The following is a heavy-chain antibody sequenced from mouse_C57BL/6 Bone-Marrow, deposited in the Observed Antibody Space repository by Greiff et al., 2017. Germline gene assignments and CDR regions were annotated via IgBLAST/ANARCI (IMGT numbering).Heavy chain of an antibody. CDR1: GFTFSDYY. V-gene: IGHV5-12*01. CDR3: AIPDYYAMDY. CDR2: ISNGGGST. J-gene: IGHJ4*01. Sequence: EVMLVESGGGLVQPGGSLKLSCAASGFTFSDYYMYWVRQTPEKRLEWVAYISNGGGSTYYPDTVKGRFTISRDNAKNTLYLQMSRLKSEDTAMYYCAIPDYYAMDYWGQGTSVTVSS.